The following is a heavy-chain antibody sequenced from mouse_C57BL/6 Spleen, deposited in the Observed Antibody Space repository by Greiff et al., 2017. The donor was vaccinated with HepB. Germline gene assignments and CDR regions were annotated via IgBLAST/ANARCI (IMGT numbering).Heavy chain of an antibody. CDR2: IDPENGDT. CDR1: GFNIKDDY. Sequence: EVQRVESGAELVRPGASVKLSCTASGFNIKDDYMHWVKQRPEQGLEWIGWIDPENGDTEYASKFQGKATITADTSSNTAYLQLSSLTSEDTAVYYCTLRGYGSAWFAYWGQGTLVTVSA. CDR3: TLRGYGSAWFAY. J-gene: IGHJ3*01. D-gene: IGHD1-1*01. V-gene: IGHV14-4*01.